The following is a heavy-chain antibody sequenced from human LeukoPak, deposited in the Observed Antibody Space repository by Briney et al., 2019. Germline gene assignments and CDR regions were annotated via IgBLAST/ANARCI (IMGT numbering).Heavy chain of an antibody. CDR2: ISGSGGST. J-gene: IGHJ4*02. Sequence: PGGSLRLSCAASGFTFSSYSMNWVRQAPGKGLEWVSAISGSGGSTYYADSVKGRFTISRDNSKNTLYLQMNSLRAEDTAVYYCAKGRYGSGSYYPLDYWGQGTLVTVSS. D-gene: IGHD3-10*01. V-gene: IGHV3-23*01. CDR1: GFTFSSYS. CDR3: AKGRYGSGSYYPLDY.